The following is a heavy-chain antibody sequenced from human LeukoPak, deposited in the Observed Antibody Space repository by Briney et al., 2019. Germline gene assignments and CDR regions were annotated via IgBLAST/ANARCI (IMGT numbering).Heavy chain of an antibody. CDR1: GYSFTSYW. CDR2: IYPGDSDT. V-gene: IGHV5-51*01. J-gene: IGHJ4*02. CDR3: ARGIRDYDSSGYYFRAGGYYFDY. Sequence: GESLKISCKGSGYSFTSYWIGWVRQMPGKGLEWVGIIYPGDSDTRYSPSFQGQVTISADKSISTAYLQWSSLKASDTAMYYCARGIRDYDSSGYYFRAGGYYFDYWGQGTLVTVSS. D-gene: IGHD3-22*01.